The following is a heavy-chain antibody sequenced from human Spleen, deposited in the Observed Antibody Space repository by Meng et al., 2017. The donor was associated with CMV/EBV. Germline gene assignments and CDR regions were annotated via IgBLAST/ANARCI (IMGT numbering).Heavy chain of an antibody. CDR2: IFSNDEK. Sequence: SGPTLVKPTETLTLTCTVSGFSLSNARMGVSWIRQPPGKALEWLAHIFSNDEKSYSTSLKSRLTISKDTSKSQVVLIMTNMDPVDTATYYCARDANGDDYGMDVWGQGTTVTVSS. J-gene: IGHJ6*02. V-gene: IGHV2-26*01. D-gene: IGHD4/OR15-4a*01. CDR1: GFSLSNARMG. CDR3: ARDANGDDYGMDV.